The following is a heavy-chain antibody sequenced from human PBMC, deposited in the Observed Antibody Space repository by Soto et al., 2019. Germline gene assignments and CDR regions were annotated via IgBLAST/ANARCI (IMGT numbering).Heavy chain of an antibody. J-gene: IGHJ4*02. CDR1: GFTFDSYA. Sequence: EVQLLQSGGGLVQPGGSLRLSCAASGFTFDSYALSWVRQPPGKGLEWVSGIGGSGDNTYYADFLRGRFTISRDNSRNTLYLQLNSLRAEDTAVYFCARDFGGVRLGGGFPTSWACWGQGALVSVSS. V-gene: IGHV3-23*01. CDR3: ARDFGGVRLGGGFPTSWAC. D-gene: IGHD3-3*01. CDR2: IGGSGDNT.